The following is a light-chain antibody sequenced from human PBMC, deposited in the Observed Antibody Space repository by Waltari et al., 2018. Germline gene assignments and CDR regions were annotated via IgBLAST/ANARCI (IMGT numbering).Light chain of an antibody. CDR3: LQVINYPRT. J-gene: IGKJ1*01. CDR2: AAS. Sequence: DIQLTQSPSFLSASVGDRVTITCRASQGISSYLAWYQQKPGKAPKLLISAASTLQSGVPSRFSGSGSGTRFTLTISSLQPADFATYYCLQVINYPRTFGQGTKVEIK. V-gene: IGKV1-9*01. CDR1: QGISSY.